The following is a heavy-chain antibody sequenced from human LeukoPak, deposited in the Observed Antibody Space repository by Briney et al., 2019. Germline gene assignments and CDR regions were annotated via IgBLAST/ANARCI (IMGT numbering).Heavy chain of an antibody. CDR3: AKDLFGSYLDY. CDR2: ISYDGSNK. D-gene: IGHD3-10*01. J-gene: IGHJ4*03. Sequence: PGGSLRLSCAASGFTFSSYGMHWVRQAPGKGLEWVAVISYDGSNKYYADSVKGRFTISRDNSKNTLYLQMNSLRAEDTAVYYCAKDLFGSYLDYWGQGTLVTVSS. CDR1: GFTFSSYG. V-gene: IGHV3-30*18.